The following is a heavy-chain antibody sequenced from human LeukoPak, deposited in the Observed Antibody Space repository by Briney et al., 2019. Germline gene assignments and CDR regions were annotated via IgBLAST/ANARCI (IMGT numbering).Heavy chain of an antibody. CDR2: IRYDGSDK. D-gene: IGHD3-10*01. CDR3: AKDVGTMVRGVAPNWFDP. Sequence: GGSLRLSCAASGFTFSNYGMHWVCQAPNKGLEWVAFIRYDGSDKYYADAVKGRFTISRDNSKNTLYLQMNSLRAEDTAVYYCAKDVGTMVRGVAPNWFDPWGQGTLVTVSS. J-gene: IGHJ5*02. V-gene: IGHV3-30*02. CDR1: GFTFSNYG.